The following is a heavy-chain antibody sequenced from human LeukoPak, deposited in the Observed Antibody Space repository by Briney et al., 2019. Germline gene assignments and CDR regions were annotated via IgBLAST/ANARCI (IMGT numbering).Heavy chain of an antibody. J-gene: IGHJ4*02. CDR1: GYTFTGYY. CDR3: AKDLKWLPETNFDY. V-gene: IGHV1-2*02. Sequence: ASVKVSCKASGYTFTGYYMHWVRQAPGQGLEWMGWINPNSGGTNYAQKFQGRVTMTRDTSISTAYMELSRLRSDDTAVYNCAKDLKWLPETNFDYWGQGTLVTVSS. CDR2: INPNSGGT. D-gene: IGHD5-12*01.